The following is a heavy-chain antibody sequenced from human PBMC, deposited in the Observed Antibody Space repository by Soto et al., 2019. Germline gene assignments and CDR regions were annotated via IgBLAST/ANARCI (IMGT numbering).Heavy chain of an antibody. CDR1: GGTFSSYT. CDR3: AAERITMVRGDLVYGMDV. V-gene: IGHV1-69*02. CDR2: IIPILGIA. J-gene: IGHJ6*02. Sequence: VKVSCKASGGTFSSYTISWVRQATGQGLEWMGRIIPILGIAIYAQKFQGRVTMTEDTSTDTAYMELSSLRSEDTAVYYCAAERITMVRGDLVYGMDVWGQGTTVTVSS. D-gene: IGHD3-10*01.